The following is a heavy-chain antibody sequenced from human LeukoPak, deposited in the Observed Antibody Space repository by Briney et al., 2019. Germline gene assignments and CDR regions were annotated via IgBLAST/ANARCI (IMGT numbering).Heavy chain of an antibody. Sequence: GGSLRLSCAASGFTFSNYAMSWVRQAPGKGLEWVSAISGSGGSTYYADSVKGRFTISRDNSKNTLYLQMNSLRAGDTAVYYCARDEGYGSGSFDYWGQGTLVTVSS. CDR2: ISGSGGST. J-gene: IGHJ4*02. V-gene: IGHV3-23*01. CDR3: ARDEGYGSGSFDY. D-gene: IGHD3-10*01. CDR1: GFTFSNYA.